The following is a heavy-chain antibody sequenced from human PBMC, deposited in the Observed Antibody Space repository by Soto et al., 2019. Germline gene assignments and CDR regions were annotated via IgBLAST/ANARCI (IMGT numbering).Heavy chain of an antibody. Sequence: QVQLQQWGAGLLKPSETLSLTCAVYGGSFSGYYWSWIRQPPGKGLEWIGEINHRGSTNYNPSLKSRVPISVDTSRNQCSLKLSSVTAADTALYYCARWQLNFDYWGQGTLVTVSS. D-gene: IGHD6-6*01. J-gene: IGHJ4*02. CDR2: INHRGST. CDR3: ARWQLNFDY. CDR1: GGSFSGYY. V-gene: IGHV4-34*01.